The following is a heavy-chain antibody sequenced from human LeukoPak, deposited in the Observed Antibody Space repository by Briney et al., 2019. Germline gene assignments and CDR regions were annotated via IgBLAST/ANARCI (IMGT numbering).Heavy chain of an antibody. V-gene: IGHV3-23*01. Sequence: PGGSLRLSCAASGFTFSSYAMRWVRQAPGKGLEWVSAISGSGGSTYYADSVKGRFTISRDNSKNTLYLQMNSLRAEDTAVYYCAYIGHYDFKRRAFDIWGQGTMVTVSS. J-gene: IGHJ3*02. CDR3: AYIGHYDFKRRAFDI. CDR2: ISGSGGST. D-gene: IGHD3-3*01. CDR1: GFTFSSYA.